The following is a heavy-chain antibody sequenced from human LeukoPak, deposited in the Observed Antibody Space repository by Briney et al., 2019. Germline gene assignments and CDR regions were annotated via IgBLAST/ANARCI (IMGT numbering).Heavy chain of an antibody. J-gene: IGHJ4*02. CDR2: ISGSGGST. D-gene: IGHD2-2*02. CDR1: GFTFSSYA. Sequence: GGSLRLSCAASGFTFSSYAMSWVRQAPGKGLEWVSAISGSGGSTYYADSVKGRFTTSRDNSKNTLYLQMNSLRAEDTAVYYCAKDPRADIVVVPAAIPDYWGQGTLVTVSS. V-gene: IGHV3-23*01. CDR3: AKDPRADIVVVPAAIPDY.